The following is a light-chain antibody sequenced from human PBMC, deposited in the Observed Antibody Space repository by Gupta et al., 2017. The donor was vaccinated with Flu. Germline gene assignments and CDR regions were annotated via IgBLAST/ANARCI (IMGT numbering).Light chain of an antibody. J-gene: IGKJ1*01. Sequence: PSSLSASVGDRVTITCRASQGMRNALGWYQQKPGQAPKRVIYAASSLQSGVPSRFSGSASGTEFTLTISSLQPEDFASYYCLQYNTYPWTFGQGTKVEIK. V-gene: IGKV1-17*01. CDR1: QGMRNA. CDR2: AAS. CDR3: LQYNTYPWT.